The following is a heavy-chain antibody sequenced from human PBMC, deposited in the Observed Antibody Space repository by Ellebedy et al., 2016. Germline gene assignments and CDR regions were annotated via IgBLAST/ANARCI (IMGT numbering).Heavy chain of an antibody. D-gene: IGHD3-16*01. V-gene: IGHV1-2*02. J-gene: IGHJ3*02. CDR1: GYTFTGYY. CDR2: INPNSGGT. Sequence: ASVKVSCXASGYTFTGYYMHWVRQAPGQGLEWMGWINPNSGGTNYAQKFQGRVTMTRDTSISTAYMELSRLRSDDTAVYYCARVGITFGAFDIWGQGTTVTVSS. CDR3: ARVGITFGAFDI.